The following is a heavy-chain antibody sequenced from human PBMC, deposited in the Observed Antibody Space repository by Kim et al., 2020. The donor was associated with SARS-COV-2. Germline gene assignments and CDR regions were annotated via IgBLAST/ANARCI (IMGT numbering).Heavy chain of an antibody. CDR1: GFTFSSYG. CDR2: ISYDGSNK. V-gene: IGHV3-30*18. J-gene: IGHJ4*01. D-gene: IGHD3-16*01. Sequence: GGSLRLSCAASGFTFSSYGMHWVRQAPGKGLEWVAVISYDGSNKYYADSVKGRFTISRDNSKNTLYLQMNSLRAEDTAVYYCAKDGAKSIMITFGGDYWG. CDR3: AKDGAKSIMITFGGDY.